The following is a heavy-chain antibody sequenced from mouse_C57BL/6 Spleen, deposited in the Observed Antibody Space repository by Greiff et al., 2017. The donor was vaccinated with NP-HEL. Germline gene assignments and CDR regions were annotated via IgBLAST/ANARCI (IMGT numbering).Heavy chain of an antibody. J-gene: IGHJ3*01. D-gene: IGHD1-1*01. CDR2: IDPEDGDT. CDR3: TTYYYGSSSAWFAY. Sequence: EVQLQQSGAELVRPGASVKLSCTASGFNIKDYYMHWVKQRPEQGLEWIGRIDPEDGDTEYAPNFQGKATMTADTSSNTAYLQLSSLTSEDTSVYYCTTYYYGSSSAWFAYWGQGTLVTVSA. CDR1: GFNIKDYY. V-gene: IGHV14-1*01.